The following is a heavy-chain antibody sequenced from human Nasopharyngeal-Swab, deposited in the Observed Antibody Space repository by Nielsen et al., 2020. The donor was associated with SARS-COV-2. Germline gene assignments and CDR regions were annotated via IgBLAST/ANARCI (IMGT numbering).Heavy chain of an antibody. Sequence: GGSLRLSCKGSGSSFTSYWIGWVRQMPGKGLEWMGIIYPGDSDTRYSPSFQGQVTISADKSISTAYLQWSSLKASDTAMYYCARGSGYDWNWFDPWGQGTLVTVSS. V-gene: IGHV5-51*01. CDR1: GSSFTSYW. CDR3: ARGSGYDWNWFDP. D-gene: IGHD5-12*01. CDR2: IYPGDSDT. J-gene: IGHJ5*02.